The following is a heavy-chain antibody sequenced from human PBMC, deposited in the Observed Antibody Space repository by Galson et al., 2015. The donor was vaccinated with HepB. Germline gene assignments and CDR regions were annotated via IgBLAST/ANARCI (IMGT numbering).Heavy chain of an antibody. V-gene: IGHV4-34*01. CDR2: INHSGST. J-gene: IGHJ5*02. CDR1: GFTFSDYY. Sequence: LRLSCAASGFTFSDYYMNWIRQAPGKGLEWIGEINHSGSTNYNPSLKSRVTISVDTSKNQFSLKLSSVTAADTAVYYCAREYRGIAARPVWFDPWGQGTLVTVSS. CDR3: AREYRGIAARPVWFDP. D-gene: IGHD6-6*01.